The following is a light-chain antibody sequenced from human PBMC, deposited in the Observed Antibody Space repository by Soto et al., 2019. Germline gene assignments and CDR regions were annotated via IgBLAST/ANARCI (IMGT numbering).Light chain of an antibody. CDR3: QSYDISLSGAVV. CDR2: GNN. V-gene: IGLV1-40*01. CDR1: SSSIGAGYD. Sequence: QSVLTQPPSVSGAPGQRVTISCTGSSSSIGAGYDVHWYQQLPGTAPKLLIYGNNNRPSGVPDRFSGSKSGASASLAITGLQAEDEADYYCQSYDISLSGAVVFGGGTKVTVL. J-gene: IGLJ2*01.